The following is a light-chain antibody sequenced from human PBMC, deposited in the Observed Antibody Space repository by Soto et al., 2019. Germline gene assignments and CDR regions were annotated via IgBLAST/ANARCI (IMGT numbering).Light chain of an antibody. V-gene: IGLV1-47*01. CDR3: AAWDDSLSGPI. Sequence: QAVVTQPPSASETPGQRVTISCSGSSSNIGSNYVYWYQQLPGTAPKLLIYRNNQRPSGVPDRFSGSKSGTSASLAISGLRSEDEADYYCAAWDDSLSGPIFGGGTKLTVL. J-gene: IGLJ2*01. CDR2: RNN. CDR1: SSNIGSNY.